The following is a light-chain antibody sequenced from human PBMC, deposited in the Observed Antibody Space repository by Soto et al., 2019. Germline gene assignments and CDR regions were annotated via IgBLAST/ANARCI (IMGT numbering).Light chain of an antibody. J-gene: IGKJ1*01. CDR2: KAS. CDR1: QSCGTS. CDR3: QQYNNYWT. V-gene: IGKV1-5*03. Sequence: DIPMTQSPSTLSASVGDRVTITCRASQSCGTSLAWYQQRPGKAPNLLIYKASNLESGVPSRFSGSGSGTEFTLTISSVQPDDFATYYRQQYNNYWTFGQGTKVEIK.